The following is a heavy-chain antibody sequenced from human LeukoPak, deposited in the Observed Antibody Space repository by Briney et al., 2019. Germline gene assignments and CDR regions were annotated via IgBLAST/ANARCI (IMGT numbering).Heavy chain of an antibody. Sequence: QPGGSLRLSCAASGFTFSSYAMSWVRQAPGKGLGWVSAISDSGGSTYYADSVKGRFTISRDNSKNTLYLQMNSLRADDTAVYYCAKSLLFMVRGTRVLDYWGQGTLVTVSS. D-gene: IGHD3-10*01. CDR2: ISDSGGST. J-gene: IGHJ4*02. V-gene: IGHV3-23*01. CDR1: GFTFSSYA. CDR3: AKSLLFMVRGTRVLDY.